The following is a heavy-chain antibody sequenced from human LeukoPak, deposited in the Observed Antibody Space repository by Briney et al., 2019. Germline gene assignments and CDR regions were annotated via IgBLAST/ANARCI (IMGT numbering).Heavy chain of an antibody. J-gene: IGHJ5*02. D-gene: IGHD6-19*01. CDR3: ARDISSGWYSWFDP. CDR2: IYNTGTT. V-gene: IGHV4-59*01. Sequence: PSETLSLTCTVSGGSISSYYWNWIRQPPGKGLEWIGYIYNTGTTYHNPSLKSRVTISVDTSKNQFSLKLRSVTAADTAVYYCARDISSGWYSWFDPWGQGTLVTVSS. CDR1: GGSISSYY.